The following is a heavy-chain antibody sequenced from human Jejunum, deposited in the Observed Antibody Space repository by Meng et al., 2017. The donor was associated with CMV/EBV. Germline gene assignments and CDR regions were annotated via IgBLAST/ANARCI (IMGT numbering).Heavy chain of an antibody. CDR2: ISYSGST. CDR1: SF. CDR3: ARLGFYYGSGSYFDY. J-gene: IGHJ4*02. V-gene: IGHV4-39*01. D-gene: IGHD3-10*01. Sequence: SFWGRIRPPPGKGLEWIASISYSGSTYYNPALTYSNPSLERRVTIAVDKSKNQFSLRLTSVIVADTAIYYCARLGFYYGSGSYFDYWGQGILVTVSS.